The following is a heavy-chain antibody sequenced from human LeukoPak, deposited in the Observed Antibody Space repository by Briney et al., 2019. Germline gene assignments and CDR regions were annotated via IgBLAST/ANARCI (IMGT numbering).Heavy chain of an antibody. Sequence: KPSETLSLTCAVYGGSFGGYYWSWIRQPPGKGLEWIGEINHSGSTNYNPSLKSRVTISVDTSKNQFSLKLSSVTAADTAVYYCATYDFWSGYRDYWGQGTLVTVSS. CDR3: ATYDFWSGYRDY. V-gene: IGHV4-34*01. CDR2: INHSGST. CDR1: GGSFGGYY. D-gene: IGHD3-3*01. J-gene: IGHJ4*02.